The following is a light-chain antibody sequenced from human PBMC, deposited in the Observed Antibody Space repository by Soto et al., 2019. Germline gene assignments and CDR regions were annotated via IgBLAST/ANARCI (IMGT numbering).Light chain of an antibody. CDR3: QTWGTGIHKV. CDR1: SGHSSYA. CDR2: VNSGGSH. J-gene: IGLJ3*02. Sequence: QPVLTQSPSASASLGASVKLTCTLSSGHSSYAIAWRQQQPEKGPRYLMKVNSGGSHSKGDGIPDRFSGSSSGAERYLTISSLQSEDETDYYCQTWGTGIHKVFGGGTKLTVL. V-gene: IGLV4-69*01.